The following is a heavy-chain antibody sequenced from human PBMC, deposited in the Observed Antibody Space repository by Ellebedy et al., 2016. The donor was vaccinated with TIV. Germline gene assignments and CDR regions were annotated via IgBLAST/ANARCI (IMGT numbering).Heavy chain of an antibody. V-gene: IGHV1-18*04. CDR2: ISAYNGNT. J-gene: IGHJ4*02. Sequence: ASVKVSCXASGYTFTSYGISWVRQAPGQGLEWMGWISAYNGNTNYAQKFQGRVTMTRDTSTSTVYMELSSLRSEDTAVYYCARLAAAGSRGVDYWGQGTLVTVSS. CDR1: GYTFTSYG. CDR3: ARLAAAGSRGVDY. D-gene: IGHD6-13*01.